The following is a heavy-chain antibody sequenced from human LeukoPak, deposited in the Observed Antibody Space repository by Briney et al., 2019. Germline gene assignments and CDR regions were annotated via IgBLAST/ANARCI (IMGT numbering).Heavy chain of an antibody. D-gene: IGHD3-10*01. CDR1: GGTFSSYA. Sequence: SEKVSCKASGGTFSSYAISWVRQAPGQGLEWMGRIIPILGIANYAQKFQGRVTITADKSTSTAYMELSSLRSEDTAVYYCARDQSNGSGSYYNPPDYWGQGTLVTVSS. V-gene: IGHV1-69*04. CDR3: ARDQSNGSGSYYNPPDY. CDR2: IIPILGIA. J-gene: IGHJ4*02.